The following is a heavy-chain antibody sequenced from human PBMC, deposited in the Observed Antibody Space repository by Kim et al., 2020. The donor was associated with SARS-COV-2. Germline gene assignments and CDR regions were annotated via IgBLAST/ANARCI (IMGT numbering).Heavy chain of an antibody. CDR1: GFTFSSYG. V-gene: IGHV3-33*08. Sequence: GGSLRLSCAASGFTFSSYGMHWVRQAPGKGLEWVAVIWYDGSNKYYAASVKGRFTISRDNSKNTLYLQMNSLRAEDTAVYYCARDPGGITIIAVVNYYYGMDVWGQGTTVTVSS. D-gene: IGHD3-22*01. J-gene: IGHJ6*02. CDR2: IWYDGSNK. CDR3: ARDPGGITIIAVVNYYYGMDV.